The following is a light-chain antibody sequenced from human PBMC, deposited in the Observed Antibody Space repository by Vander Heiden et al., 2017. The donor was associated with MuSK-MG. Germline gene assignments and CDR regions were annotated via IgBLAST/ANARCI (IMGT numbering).Light chain of an antibody. Sequence: DIVMTQSPLSLSVTPGEPASISCRSSQSLLHSNGHHYLDWYLQKPGQSPQPLIYLASKRAHGVPDRFSGSGSGTDFTLKISRGEAENVGVYYFNQDLQTSTLGQGTKLEIK. CDR2: LAS. V-gene: IGKV2-28*01. J-gene: IGKJ2*01. CDR1: QSLLHSNGHHY. CDR3: NQDLQTST.